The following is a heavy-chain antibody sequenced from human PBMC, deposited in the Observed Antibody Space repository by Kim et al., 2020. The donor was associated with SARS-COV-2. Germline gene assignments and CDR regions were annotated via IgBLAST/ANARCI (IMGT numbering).Heavy chain of an antibody. J-gene: IGHJ6*02. Sequence: PVKGGFPISRDDSKTTLYLQMNSLKTEDTAVYYCTTSTTNYYFYYGMDVWGQGTTVTVSS. CDR3: TTSTTNYYFYYGMDV. D-gene: IGHD1-26*01. V-gene: IGHV3-15*01.